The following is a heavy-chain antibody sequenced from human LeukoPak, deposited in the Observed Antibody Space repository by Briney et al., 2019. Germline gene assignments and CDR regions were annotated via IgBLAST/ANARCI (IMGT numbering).Heavy chain of an antibody. V-gene: IGHV4-59*08. CDR1: GGSISSYY. CDR3: ARQVGYCSGGSCSKTRPFGY. Sequence: SETLSLTCTVSGGSISSYYWSWIRQPPGKGLEWIGYIYYSGSTNYNPSLKSRVTISVDTSKNQFSLKLSSVTAADTDVYYCARQVGYCSGGSCSKTRPFGYWGQGTLVTVSS. D-gene: IGHD2-15*01. J-gene: IGHJ4*02. CDR2: IYYSGST.